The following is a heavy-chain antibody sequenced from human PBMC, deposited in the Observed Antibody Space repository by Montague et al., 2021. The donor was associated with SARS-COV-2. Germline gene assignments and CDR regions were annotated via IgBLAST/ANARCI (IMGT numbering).Heavy chain of an antibody. CDR3: ARRYCSSTSCPNWFDP. J-gene: IGHJ5*02. CDR1: GGSLSGYH. D-gene: IGHD2-2*01. CDR2: IGPSGST. Sequence: SETLSLTCGVSGGSLSGYHWSWIRQPPGRGLEWIGEIGPSGSTNXNPSLKSRVTISVDKSKNQFSLKLSSVTAADTAVYYCARRYCSSTSCPNWFDPWGQGTLVTVSS. V-gene: IGHV4-34*01.